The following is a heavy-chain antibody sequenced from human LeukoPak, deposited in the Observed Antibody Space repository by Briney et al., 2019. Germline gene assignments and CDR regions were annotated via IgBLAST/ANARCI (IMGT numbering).Heavy chain of an antibody. CDR2: IIPIFGTA. CDR1: GGTFSSYA. Sequence: ASVKVSCKASGGTFSSYAISWVRQAPGQGLEWMGGIIPIFGTANYAQKFQGRVTMTRDTSISTAYMELSRLRSDDTAVYYCARDHDIVVVPAPFAFDIWGQGTMVTVSS. J-gene: IGHJ3*02. CDR3: ARDHDIVVVPAPFAFDI. D-gene: IGHD2-2*01. V-gene: IGHV1-69*05.